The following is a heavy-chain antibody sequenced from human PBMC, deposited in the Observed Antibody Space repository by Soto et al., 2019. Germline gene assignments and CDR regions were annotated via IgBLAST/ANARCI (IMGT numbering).Heavy chain of an antibody. CDR2: IYYSGST. CDR1: GGSISSSSYY. CDR3: ARGYGDYYFDY. Sequence: SETLSLTCTVSGGSISSSSYYWGWIRQPPGKGLEWIGSIYYSGSTYYNPSLKSRVTISVDTSKNQFSLKLSSVTAADTAVYYCARGYGDYYFDYWGQGTLVTVSS. V-gene: IGHV4-39*01. J-gene: IGHJ4*02. D-gene: IGHD4-17*01.